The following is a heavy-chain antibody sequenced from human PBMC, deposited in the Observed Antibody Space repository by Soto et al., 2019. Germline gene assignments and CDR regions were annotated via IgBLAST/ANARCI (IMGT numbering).Heavy chain of an antibody. CDR1: GGTFSSYA. V-gene: IGHV1-69*12. CDR3: ARAMIYGDYLNYFDY. CDR2: IIPIFGTA. J-gene: IGHJ4*02. Sequence: QVQLVQSGAEVKKPGSSVKVSCKASGGTFSSYAISWVRQAPGQGLEWMGGIIPIFGTANYAQKFQGRVTIXXDXSXXTAYMELSSLRSEDTAVYYCARAMIYGDYLNYFDYWGQGTLVTVSS. D-gene: IGHD4-17*01.